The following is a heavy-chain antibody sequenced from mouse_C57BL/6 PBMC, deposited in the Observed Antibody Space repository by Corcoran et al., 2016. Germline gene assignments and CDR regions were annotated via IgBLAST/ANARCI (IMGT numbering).Heavy chain of an antibody. CDR2: INPNNGGT. Sequence: EVQLQQSGPELVKPGASVKISCKASGYTFTDYYMNWVKQSHGKSLEWIGDINPNNGGTSYNQKFKGKATLTVDKSSSTAYMELRSLTSEDSAVYYCARSRSNWGFAYWGQGTLVTVSA. CDR3: ARSRSNWGFAY. CDR1: GYTFTDYY. D-gene: IGHD4-1*01. V-gene: IGHV1-26*01. J-gene: IGHJ3*01.